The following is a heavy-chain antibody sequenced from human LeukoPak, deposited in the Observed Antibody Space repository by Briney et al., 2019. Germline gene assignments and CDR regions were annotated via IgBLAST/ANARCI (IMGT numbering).Heavy chain of an antibody. Sequence: TGGSLRLSCAASGFTFSSYAMHWVRQALGKGLEWVAVISYDGGNKYHADSVKGRFTVSRDNSKNTLYLQMNSLRAEDTAVYYCARAFRGAEPMNAFDIWGQGTMVTVSS. J-gene: IGHJ3*02. V-gene: IGHV3-30-3*01. CDR2: ISYDGGNK. CDR3: ARAFRGAEPMNAFDI. CDR1: GFTFSSYA. D-gene: IGHD1-14*01.